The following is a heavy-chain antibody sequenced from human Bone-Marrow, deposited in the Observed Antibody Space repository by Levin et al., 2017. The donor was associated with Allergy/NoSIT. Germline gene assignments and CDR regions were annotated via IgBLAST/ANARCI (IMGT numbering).Heavy chain of an antibody. D-gene: IGHD4-17*01. CDR3: ARPLAVTAADNPFRSVGAGGDMDV. Sequence: GGSLRLSCAASGFTFSSYGMHWVRQAPGKGLEWVAVIWYDGSNKYYADSVKGRFTISRDNSKNTLYLQMNSLRAEDTAVYYCARPLAVTAADNPFRSVGAGGDMDVWGKGTTVTVSS. CDR2: IWYDGSNK. V-gene: IGHV3-33*01. CDR1: GFTFSSYG. J-gene: IGHJ6*03.